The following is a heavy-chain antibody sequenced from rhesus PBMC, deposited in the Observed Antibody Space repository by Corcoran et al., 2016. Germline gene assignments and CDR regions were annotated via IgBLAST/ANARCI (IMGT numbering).Heavy chain of an antibody. CDR1: GFSLTTSGMG. J-gene: IGHJ4*01. D-gene: IGHD4-11*01. CDR2: ICWDDDK. V-gene: IGHV2-152*01. CDR3: ARNYDKIDY. Sequence: QVTLKESGPALVKPTQTLTLTCTFSGFSLTTSGMGVGWIRQPPRKALEWLALICWDDDKRYSTSLKSRLTISKDTSKNQVVLTMTNMDPMDTATYYCARNYDKIDYWGQGVLVTVSS.